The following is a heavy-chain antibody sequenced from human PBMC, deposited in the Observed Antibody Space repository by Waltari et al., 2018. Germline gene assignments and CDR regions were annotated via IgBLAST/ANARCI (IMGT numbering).Heavy chain of an antibody. CDR2: INHRGST. V-gene: IGHV4-34*01. CDR3: ARRRIAAAVNY. J-gene: IGHJ4*02. Sequence: QVQLQQWGAGLLKPSETLSLTCAVYGGSFSGYYWSWIRQPPGKGLEWIGEINHRGSTNYNPSLKSRVTISVDTSKNQFSLKLSSVTAADTAVYYCARRRIAAAVNYWGQGTLVTVSS. D-gene: IGHD6-13*01. CDR1: GGSFSGYY.